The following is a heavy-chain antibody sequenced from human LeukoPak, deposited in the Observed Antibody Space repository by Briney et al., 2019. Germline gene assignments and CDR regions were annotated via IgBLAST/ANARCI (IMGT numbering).Heavy chain of an antibody. V-gene: IGHV3-33*01. D-gene: IGHD3-10*01. CDR1: GFTFSSYG. CDR3: ARGTSMVHASFDY. J-gene: IGHJ4*02. Sequence: GSLRLSCAASGFTFSSYGMHWVRQAPGKGLEWVAVIWYDGSNKYYADSVKGRFTISRDNSKNTLYLQMNSLRAEDTAVYYCARGTSMVHASFDYWGQGTLVTVSS. CDR2: IWYDGSNK.